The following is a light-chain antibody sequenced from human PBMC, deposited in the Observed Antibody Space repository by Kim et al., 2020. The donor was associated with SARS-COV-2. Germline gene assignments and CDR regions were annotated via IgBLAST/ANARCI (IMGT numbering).Light chain of an antibody. Sequence: LPGEGATLSCRASQTVSDKLAWYQQRPGQAPRLLIYGASTRAAGVPARFSGSGSGTEFTLTISSLQSADFAIYFCQQYSDWPPWTFGQGTKVDIK. CDR2: GAS. V-gene: IGKV3-15*01. CDR1: QTVSDK. CDR3: QQYSDWPPWT. J-gene: IGKJ1*01.